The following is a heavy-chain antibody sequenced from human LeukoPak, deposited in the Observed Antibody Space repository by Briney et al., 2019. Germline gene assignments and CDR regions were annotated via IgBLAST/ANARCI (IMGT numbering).Heavy chain of an antibody. CDR2: IYTSGST. Sequence: SQTLSLTCTVSGGSISSGSYYWSWIRQPGGKGLEWIGRIYTSGSTNYNPSLKSRVTMSVDTSKSHFSLKLSSVTAADTAVYYCARQSPYYDIWSGYFFDYWGQGTLVTVSS. J-gene: IGHJ4*02. CDR3: ARQSPYYDIWSGYFFDY. V-gene: IGHV4-61*02. D-gene: IGHD3-3*01. CDR1: GGSISSGSYY.